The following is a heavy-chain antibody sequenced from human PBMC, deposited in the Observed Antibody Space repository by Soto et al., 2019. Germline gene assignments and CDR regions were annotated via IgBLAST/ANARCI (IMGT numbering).Heavy chain of an antibody. CDR1: GGTFSSYA. J-gene: IGHJ1*01. CDR3: ASYDSSGYYYWYFQH. V-gene: IGHV1-69*01. CDR2: IIPIFGTA. D-gene: IGHD3-22*01. Sequence: QVQLVQSGAEVTKPGSSVKVSCKVSGGTFSSYAISWVRQAPGQGLEWMGGIIPIFGTANYPQKFQGRVTITADESTSTAYMELSSLRSEDTAVYYCASYDSSGYYYWYFQHWGPGTLVTVAS.